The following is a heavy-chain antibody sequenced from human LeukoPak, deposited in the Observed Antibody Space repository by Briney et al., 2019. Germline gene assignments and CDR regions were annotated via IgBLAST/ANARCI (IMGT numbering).Heavy chain of an antibody. CDR1: GFTFSSYA. CDR2: ISYDGSNK. V-gene: IGHV3-30*18. Sequence: GGSLRLSCAASGFTFSSYAMSWVRQAPGKGLEWVAVISYDGSNKYYADSVKGRFTISRDNSKNTLYLQMNSLRAEDTAVYYCAKDPSQWLVTGWFDPWGQGTLVTVSS. D-gene: IGHD6-19*01. J-gene: IGHJ5*02. CDR3: AKDPSQWLVTGWFDP.